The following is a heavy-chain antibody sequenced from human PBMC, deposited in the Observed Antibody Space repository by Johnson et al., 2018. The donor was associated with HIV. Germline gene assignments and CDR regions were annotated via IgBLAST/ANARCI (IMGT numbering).Heavy chain of an antibody. CDR2: ISYDGSNK. Sequence: QVQLVESGGGVVQPGGSLRLSCAASGFTFSSYAMHWVRQAPGKGLEWVTLISYDGSNKYYADSVKGRFTISRDNSKNTLYLQMKSLRAEYRSVYYCARGRECGTYQGGAFDIWGQGTMVTVSS. D-gene: IGHD1-26*01. CDR3: ARGRECGTYQGGAFDI. J-gene: IGHJ3*02. CDR1: GFTFSSYA. V-gene: IGHV3-30-3*01.